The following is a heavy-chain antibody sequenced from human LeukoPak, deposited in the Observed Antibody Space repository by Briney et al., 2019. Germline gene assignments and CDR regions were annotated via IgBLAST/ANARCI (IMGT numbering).Heavy chain of an antibody. CDR1: GGTFSSYA. CDR2: IIPIFGTA. CDR3: ARDRIDGGTPCAFDI. Sequence: ASVKVSCKASGGTFSSYAISWVRQAPGQGLEWVGGIIPIFGTANYAQKLQGRVTMTTDTSTSTAYMELRSLRSDDTAVYYCARDRIDGGTPCAFDIWGQGTMVTVSS. J-gene: IGHJ3*02. V-gene: IGHV1-69*05. D-gene: IGHD4-23*01.